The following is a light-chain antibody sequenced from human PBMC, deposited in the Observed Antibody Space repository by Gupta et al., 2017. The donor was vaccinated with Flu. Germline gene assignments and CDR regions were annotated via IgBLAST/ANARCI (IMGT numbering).Light chain of an antibody. CDR2: EVN. J-gene: IGLJ2*01. Sequence: QSALTQPPSASGSPGQSVTISCAGTSSDVGAYNYVSWYQQHPGKAPKLILSEVNKRPSGVPDRFSGSKSGNTASLTVSGLQAEDEADYYCNFYAGINEVVYGGGTRLTVL. V-gene: IGLV2-8*01. CDR3: NFYAGINEVV. CDR1: SSDVGAYNY.